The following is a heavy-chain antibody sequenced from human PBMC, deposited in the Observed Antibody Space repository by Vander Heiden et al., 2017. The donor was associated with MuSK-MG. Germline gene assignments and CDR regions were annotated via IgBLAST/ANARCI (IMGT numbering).Heavy chain of an antibody. J-gene: IGHJ5*02. CDR3: TRLPGGDFWSGYGNWFDP. CDR1: GFIFGDSA. Sequence: EVRLVESGGGLVHPGRSLRLSCPGSGFIFGDSAMAWVRQAPGKGLEWVAFIRSKAYGGTADYAASVKGRFTISRDDSKSIAYLQMNSLKPEDTAVYYCTRLPGGDFWSGYGNWFDPWGQGTLVIVSS. V-gene: IGHV3-49*04. CDR2: IRSKAYGGTA. D-gene: IGHD3-3*01.